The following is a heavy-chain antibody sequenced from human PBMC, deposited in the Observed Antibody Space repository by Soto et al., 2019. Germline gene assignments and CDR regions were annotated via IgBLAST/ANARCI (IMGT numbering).Heavy chain of an antibody. V-gene: IGHV3-23*01. CDR3: ARIEMATPYFDY. Sequence: SLRLSCAASGFTFSSYAMSWVRQAPGKGLEWVSAISGSGGSTYYADSVKGRFTISRDNSKNTLYLQMNSLRAEDTAVYYCARIEMATPYFDYWGQGTLVTVSS. CDR1: GFTFSSYA. J-gene: IGHJ4*02. CDR2: ISGSGGST. D-gene: IGHD5-12*01.